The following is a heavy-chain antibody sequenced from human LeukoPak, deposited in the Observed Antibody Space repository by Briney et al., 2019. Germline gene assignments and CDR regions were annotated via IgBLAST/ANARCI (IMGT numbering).Heavy chain of an antibody. CDR2: IKQDGSEK. CDR1: GFTFSSYW. D-gene: IGHD3-10*01. Sequence: TGGSLRLSCAASGFTFSSYWMSWVRQAPGKGLEWVANIKQDGSEKYYVDSVKGRFTISRDNAKNSLYLQMNSLRAEDTAVYYCAREWPRITMVRGKFDYWGQGTLVTVSS. CDR3: AREWPRITMVRGKFDY. V-gene: IGHV3-7*01. J-gene: IGHJ4*02.